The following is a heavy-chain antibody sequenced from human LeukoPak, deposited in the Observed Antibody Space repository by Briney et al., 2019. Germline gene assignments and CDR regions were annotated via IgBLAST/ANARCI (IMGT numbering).Heavy chain of an antibody. D-gene: IGHD2-15*01. Sequence: PSETLSLTCTVSGGSISSSSYYWGWIRQPPGKGLKWIGSIYYSGSTYYNPSLKSRVTISVDRSKNQFSLKLSSVTAADTAVYYCASLRGGPWDNYWGQGTLVTVSS. CDR1: GGSISSSSYY. J-gene: IGHJ4*02. V-gene: IGHV4-39*07. CDR2: IYYSGST. CDR3: ASLRGGPWDNY.